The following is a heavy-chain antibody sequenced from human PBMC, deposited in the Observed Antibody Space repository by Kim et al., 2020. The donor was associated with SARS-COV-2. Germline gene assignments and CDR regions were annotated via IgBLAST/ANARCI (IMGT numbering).Heavy chain of an antibody. CDR3: ARDHYGYLGYYYYGMDV. Sequence: GGSLRLSCAASGFTFSSYSMNWVRQAPGKGLEWVSYISSSSSTIYYADSVKGRFTISRDNAKNSLYLQMNSLRAEYTAVYYCARDHYGYLGYYYYGMDVWGQGTTVTVSS. CDR1: GFTFSSYS. D-gene: IGHD4-17*01. V-gene: IGHV3-48*04. CDR2: ISSSSSTI. J-gene: IGHJ6*02.